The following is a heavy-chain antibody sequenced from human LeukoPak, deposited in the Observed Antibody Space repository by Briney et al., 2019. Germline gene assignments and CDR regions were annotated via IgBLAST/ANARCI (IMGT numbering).Heavy chain of an antibody. J-gene: IGHJ3*02. CDR2: ISYDGSNK. V-gene: IGHV3-30-3*01. Sequence: PGGSLRLSCAASGFTFSSYAMHWVRQAPGKGLEWVAVISYDGSNKYYADSVKGRFTISRDNSKNTLYLQMNSLRAEDTAVYYCARRYCSSTSCYGAFDIWGQGAMVTVSS. CDR1: GFTFSSYA. D-gene: IGHD2-2*01. CDR3: ARRYCSSTSCYGAFDI.